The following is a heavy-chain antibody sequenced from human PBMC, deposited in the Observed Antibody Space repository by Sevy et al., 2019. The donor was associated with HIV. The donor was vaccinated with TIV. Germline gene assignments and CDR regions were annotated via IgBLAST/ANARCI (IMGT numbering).Heavy chain of an antibody. J-gene: IGHJ4*02. V-gene: IGHV1-2*02. CDR1: GYTFTAYY. Sequence: ASVKVSCKASGYTFTAYYIHWVRQALGQGLEWMGWINPNSGGTYFAKKFQDSVNLTTDTSVNTAYMELRSLRFDDTAVYYCARMGDYYDSSGYYPLKFWGQGTLVTVSS. CDR3: ARMGDYYDSSGYYPLKF. CDR2: INPNSGGT. D-gene: IGHD3-22*01.